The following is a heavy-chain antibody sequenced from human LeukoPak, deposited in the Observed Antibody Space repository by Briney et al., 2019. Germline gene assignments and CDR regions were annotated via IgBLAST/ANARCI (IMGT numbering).Heavy chain of an antibody. Sequence: GGSLRLSCAASGFTFSSYSMNWVRQAPGKGLVWVSRVNSDGRITTYADSVKGRFTISRDNAKNTLYLQMNSLRAEDTAVYYCARAQSREQQLPFDYWGQGTLVTVSS. J-gene: IGHJ4*02. CDR1: GFTFSSYS. CDR3: ARAQSREQQLPFDY. CDR2: VNSDGRIT. D-gene: IGHD6-13*01. V-gene: IGHV3-74*01.